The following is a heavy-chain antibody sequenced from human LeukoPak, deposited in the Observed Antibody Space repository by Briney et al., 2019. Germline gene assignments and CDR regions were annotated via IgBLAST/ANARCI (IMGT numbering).Heavy chain of an antibody. CDR2: ISGSGDST. D-gene: IGHD6-13*01. CDR3: AKGKAVPGTDAWFDP. J-gene: IGHJ5*02. CDR1: GFTFSSYA. V-gene: IGHV3-23*01. Sequence: GGSLRLSCAASGFTFSSYAMSWVRQAPGKGLEWVSAISGSGDSTYYADSVKGRFTISRDNSKNTLYVQMNSLRAEDTAVYYCAKGKAVPGTDAWFDPWGQGTLVTVSS.